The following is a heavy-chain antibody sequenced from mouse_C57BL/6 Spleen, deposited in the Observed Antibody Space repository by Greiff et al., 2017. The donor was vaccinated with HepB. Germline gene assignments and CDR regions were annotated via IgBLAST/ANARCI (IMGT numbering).Heavy chain of an antibody. CDR2: ISSGSSTI. J-gene: IGHJ1*03. D-gene: IGHD2-4*01. CDR1: GFTFSDYG. CDR3: AREGLLRLRPYWYFDV. Sequence: EVKLMESGGGLVKPGGSLKLSCAASGFTFSDYGMHWVRQAPEKGLEWVAYISSGSSTIYYADTVKGRFTISRDNAKNTLFLQMTSLRSEDTAMYYCAREGLLRLRPYWYFDVWGTGTTVTVSS. V-gene: IGHV5-17*01.